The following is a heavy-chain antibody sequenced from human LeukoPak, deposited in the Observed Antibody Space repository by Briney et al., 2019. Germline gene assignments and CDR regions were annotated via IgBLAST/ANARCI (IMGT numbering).Heavy chain of an antibody. V-gene: IGHV3-23*01. D-gene: IGHD3-10*01. J-gene: IGHJ4*02. CDR1: GFTFSSSA. Sequence: GGSLRLSCAASGFTFSSSAMSWVRQAPGKGLEWVSAISNNGGYTYYADSVQGRFTISRDNSKSTLCLQMNSLRAEDTAVYYCAKYWGSSYNYAPFDSWGQGTLVTVSS. CDR3: AKYWGSSYNYAPFDS. CDR2: ISNNGGYT.